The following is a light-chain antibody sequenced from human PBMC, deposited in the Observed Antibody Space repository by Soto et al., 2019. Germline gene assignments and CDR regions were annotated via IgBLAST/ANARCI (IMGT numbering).Light chain of an antibody. Sequence: DIQMTQSPSTLSSSVGDRVTITCRASQSISNRLAWHQQKPGKAPKLLIYDASSLEGRVPSRFRGSGSGTGFPLTISSPPPDDFATCYCLQMNSYPLTFGGGTTVEI. CDR1: QSISNR. J-gene: IGKJ4*01. CDR2: DAS. V-gene: IGKV1-5*01. CDR3: LQMNSYPLT.